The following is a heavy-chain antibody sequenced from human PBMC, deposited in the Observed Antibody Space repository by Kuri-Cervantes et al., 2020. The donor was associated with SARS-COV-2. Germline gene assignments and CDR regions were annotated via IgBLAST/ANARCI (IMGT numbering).Heavy chain of an antibody. Sequence: SETLSLTCSVSGYSITNGYYWGWIRQPQGKGLEWIGSVYHSGETYYNPSLKSRVTISVDTSKNQFSLKLSSVTAADTAVYYCASTMTTVTYPSWYFDYWGQGTLVTVSS. J-gene: IGHJ4*02. D-gene: IGHD4-11*01. CDR3: ASTMTTVTYPSWYFDY. CDR1: GYSITNGYY. CDR2: VYHSGET. V-gene: IGHV4-38-2*01.